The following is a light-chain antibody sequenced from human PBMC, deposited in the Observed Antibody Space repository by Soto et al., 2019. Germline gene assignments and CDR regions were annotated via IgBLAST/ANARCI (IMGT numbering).Light chain of an antibody. CDR2: DAS. CDR3: QQRGNWPPS. V-gene: IGKV3-11*01. J-gene: IGKJ4*01. CDR1: QSVSSY. Sequence: EIVLTQSPATLSLSPGERATLSCRASQSVSSYLAWYQQKPGQAPRLLIYDASNRAPGIPARFSGSGSGTDFTLTISSLEPEDFAVYYCQQRGNWPPSFGGGTKVEIK.